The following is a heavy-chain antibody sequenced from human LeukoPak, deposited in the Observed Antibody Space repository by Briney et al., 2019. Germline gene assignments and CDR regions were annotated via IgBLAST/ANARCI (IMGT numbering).Heavy chain of an antibody. CDR3: ARGGTMYYGSGNFDY. CDR1: GFTFSSYA. V-gene: IGHV3-23*01. J-gene: IGHJ4*02. D-gene: IGHD3-10*01. CDR2: ISGSGGST. Sequence: GGSLRLSCAASGFTFSSYAMSCVRQAPGKGLEWVSAISGSGGSTYYADSVKGRFTISRDNSKNTLYLQMNSLRAEDTAVYSCARGGTMYYGSGNFDYWGQGTLVTVSS.